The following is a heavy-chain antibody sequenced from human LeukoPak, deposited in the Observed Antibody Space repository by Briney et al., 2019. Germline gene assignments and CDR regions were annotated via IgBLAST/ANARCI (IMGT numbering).Heavy chain of an antibody. CDR1: GFTFSNYW. Sequence: PGGSLRLSCAASGFTFSNYWMSWLRQAPGKGLEWVTNIKPDGGEIYFVDSVKGRFTISRDNAKNSLYLQMNSLRAEDTAVYFCARDLSGPSFYWGQGTLVTVSS. J-gene: IGHJ4*02. CDR3: ARDLSGPSFY. V-gene: IGHV3-7*01. CDR2: IKPDGGEI. D-gene: IGHD2-15*01.